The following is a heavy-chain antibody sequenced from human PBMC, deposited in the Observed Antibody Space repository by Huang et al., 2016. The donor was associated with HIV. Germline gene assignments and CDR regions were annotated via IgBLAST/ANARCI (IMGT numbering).Heavy chain of an antibody. Sequence: QVQLQQWGAGLLKPSETLSLTCAVYGGSFSGYNWSWISQSPGKGLAWIGEIKHSGNTNYNPSLKSRVTISVDTSKNQFSLMLSSVTAADTAVYYCARGTAAAHSDYWGQGTLVTVYS. V-gene: IGHV4-34*01. CDR3: ARGTAAAHSDY. J-gene: IGHJ4*02. CDR1: GGSFSGYN. D-gene: IGHD6-13*01. CDR2: IKHSGNT.